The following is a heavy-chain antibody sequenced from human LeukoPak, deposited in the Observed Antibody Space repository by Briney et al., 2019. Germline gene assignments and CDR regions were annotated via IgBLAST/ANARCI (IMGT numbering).Heavy chain of an antibody. D-gene: IGHD6-13*01. CDR2: MNPNSANT. V-gene: IGHV1-8*01. J-gene: IGHJ4*02. Sequence: GASVRVSCTASGYTFTSYDINWVRQAPGQGLEWMGWMNPNSANTGYAQKFQGRVTMTRNTSISTAYMELSSLRSEDTAVYYCARGPPESSNSDYWGQGTLVTVSS. CDR1: GYTFTSYD. CDR3: ARGPPESSNSDY.